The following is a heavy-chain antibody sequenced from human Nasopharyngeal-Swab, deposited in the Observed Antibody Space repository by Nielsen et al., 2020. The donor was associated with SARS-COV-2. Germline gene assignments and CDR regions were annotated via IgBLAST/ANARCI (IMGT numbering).Heavy chain of an antibody. V-gene: IGHV4-61*01. Sequence: SETLSLTCTVSGCSFSSGSYYWIWIRQPPGQGLEWIGYIYYSGSTNYNPSLKSRVTISVDTSKNQFSLKLSSVTAADTAVYYCACQYCSSTSWPEYYYYYMDVWGKGTTVTVSS. CDR2: IYYSGST. J-gene: IGHJ6*03. CDR1: GCSFSSGSYY. CDR3: ACQYCSSTSWPEYYYYYMDV. D-gene: IGHD2-2*01.